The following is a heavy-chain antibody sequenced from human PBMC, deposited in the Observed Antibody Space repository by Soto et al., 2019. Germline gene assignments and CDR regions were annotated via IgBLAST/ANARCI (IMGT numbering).Heavy chain of an antibody. CDR2: SSNSGSFT. J-gene: IGHJ4*02. CDR1: GFTFSDYY. V-gene: IGHV3-11*06. Sequence: QVQLVESGGDLVKPGGSLRLSCEGSGFTFSDYYISWIRQAPGRGLEWISYSSNSGSFTRYSDSVKGRFSVSRNNTKNFLFLQMNSLRAEDTAVYYCARSGDNHNVLDYWGPGPPVTVSS. CDR3: ARSGDNHNVLDY. D-gene: IGHD2-21*02.